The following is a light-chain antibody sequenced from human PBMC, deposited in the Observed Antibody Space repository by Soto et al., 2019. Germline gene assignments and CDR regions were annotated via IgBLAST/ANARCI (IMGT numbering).Light chain of an antibody. CDR3: QQYHRYSRT. Sequence: DIQMTQSPSTLSASLGDRVTMTFLASQDINRWLAWYQQKPGKAPKILIYNADTLESGVPSRFSGSGYGTEFILTISSLQPDDFATYYCQQYHRYSRTFGQGTKVDI. J-gene: IGKJ1*01. V-gene: IGKV1-5*01. CDR2: NAD. CDR1: QDINRW.